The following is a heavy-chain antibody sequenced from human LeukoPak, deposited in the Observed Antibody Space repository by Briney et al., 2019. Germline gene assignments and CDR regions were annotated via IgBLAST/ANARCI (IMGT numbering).Heavy chain of an antibody. D-gene: IGHD3-22*01. J-gene: IGHJ4*02. Sequence: GGSLRLSCAASGFTFSSHWMYWVRQAPGKGLVWVSRINSDGSSISYADSVKGRFTISRDNAENTLYLQMNSLRVEDTAVYYCVRSAFHAGSGNYYDYWGQGTLVTVSS. CDR2: INSDGSSI. CDR3: VRSAFHAGSGNYYDY. CDR1: GFTFSSHW. V-gene: IGHV3-74*01.